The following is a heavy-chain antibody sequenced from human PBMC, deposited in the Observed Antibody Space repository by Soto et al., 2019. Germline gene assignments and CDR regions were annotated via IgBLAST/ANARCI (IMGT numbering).Heavy chain of an antibody. D-gene: IGHD6-19*01. Sequence: SETLSLTCTVSGGSVSSGSYYWSWIRQPPGKGLEWIGYIYYSGSTNYNPSLKSRVTISVDTSKNQFSLKLSSVTAADTAVYYVAGLRELQKGQCLVRTSYFDDWGQGALVTVS. CDR3: AGLRELQKGQCLVRTSYFDD. V-gene: IGHV4-61*01. J-gene: IGHJ4*02. CDR1: GGSVSSGSYY. CDR2: IYYSGST.